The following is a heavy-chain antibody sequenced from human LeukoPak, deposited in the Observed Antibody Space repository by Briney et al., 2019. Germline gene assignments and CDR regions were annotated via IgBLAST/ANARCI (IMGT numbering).Heavy chain of an antibody. D-gene: IGHD3-22*01. CDR1: GGSISSSSYY. Sequence: SETLTLTCTVSGGSISSSSYYWGWIRQPPGKGLEWIGSIYYSGSTYYNPSLKSRVTISVDTSKNQFSLKLSSVTAADTAVYYCARQGYYYDSSGYYEFDYWGQGTLVTVSS. CDR3: ARQGYYYDSSGYYEFDY. J-gene: IGHJ4*02. V-gene: IGHV4-39*01. CDR2: IYYSGST.